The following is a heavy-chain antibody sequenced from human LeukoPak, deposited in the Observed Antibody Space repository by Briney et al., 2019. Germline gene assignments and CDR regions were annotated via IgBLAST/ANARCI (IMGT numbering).Heavy chain of an antibody. Sequence: GGSLRLSCAASGFPFSSFWMTWVRQAPGRGLEWVASIKQDGSEKYYVESLKGRFTISRDNSKNTLYLQMNSLRAEDTAVYYCAKEDAAAGIWGGRDWFDPWGQGTLVTVSS. V-gene: IGHV3-7*03. CDR3: AKEDAAAGIWGGRDWFDP. D-gene: IGHD6-13*01. J-gene: IGHJ5*02. CDR2: IKQDGSEK. CDR1: GFPFSSFW.